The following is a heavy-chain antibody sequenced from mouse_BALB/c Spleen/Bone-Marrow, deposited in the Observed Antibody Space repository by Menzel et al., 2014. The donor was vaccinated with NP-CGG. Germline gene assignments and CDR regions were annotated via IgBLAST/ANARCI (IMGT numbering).Heavy chain of an antibody. V-gene: IGHV1S41*01. CDR3: ARFPIYYGNYGAMDY. CDR1: GYTFTSYW. Sequence: DLVKPGASVKLSCKASGYTFTSYWINWIKQRPGQGLEWIGRIAPGSGSTYYNEMFKGKATLTVDTSSSTAYIQLSNLSTEDSAVYFCARFPIYYGNYGAMDYWGQRTSVTVSS. CDR2: IAPGSGST. D-gene: IGHD2-1*01. J-gene: IGHJ4*01.